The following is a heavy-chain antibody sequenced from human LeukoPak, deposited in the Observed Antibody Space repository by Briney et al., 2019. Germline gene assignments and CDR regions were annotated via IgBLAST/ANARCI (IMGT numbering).Heavy chain of an antibody. D-gene: IGHD3-22*01. CDR1: GFTFSNYW. CDR2: IKEDGSED. CDR3: ARTLAARDTSAYIDY. V-gene: IGHV3-7*01. Sequence: GGSLRLSCAASGFTFSNYWMTWVRQAPGKGLEWVANIKEDGSEDNYVASVKGRFTISRDNAMNSLYLQMNSLSDEDTAVYFCARTLAARDTSAYIDYWGQGTLVTVSS. J-gene: IGHJ4*02.